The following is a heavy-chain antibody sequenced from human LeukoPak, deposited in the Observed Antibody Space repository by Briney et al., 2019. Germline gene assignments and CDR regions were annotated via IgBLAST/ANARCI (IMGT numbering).Heavy chain of an antibody. CDR3: AKTTN. CDR1: GFTFSSYG. V-gene: IGHV3-30*02. Sequence: GGSLRLSCAASGFTFSSYGMHWVRQAPGKGLEWVAFIRYDRSKYYADSVKGRFTISRDNSKNTLYLQMNSLRAEDTAVYYCAKTTNWGQGTLVTVSS. J-gene: IGHJ4*02. D-gene: IGHD1-1*01. CDR2: IRYDRSK.